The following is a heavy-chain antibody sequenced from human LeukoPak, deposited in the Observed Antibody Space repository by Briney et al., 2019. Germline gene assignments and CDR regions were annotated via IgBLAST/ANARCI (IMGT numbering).Heavy chain of an antibody. D-gene: IGHD6-13*01. CDR3: GPCSSWHVRYFDL. CDR1: GVSFSGYD. J-gene: IGHJ2*01. Sequence: SGTLSLTCAVYGVSFSGYDWSWIRQPPGKGLEWIWEINHSGSSNYNPAPKSRVTISVEESKNQFSLQLRSGTAAEKAGSYCGPCSSWHVRYFDLWGRGNLVTVSS. CDR2: INHSGSS. V-gene: IGHV4-34*01.